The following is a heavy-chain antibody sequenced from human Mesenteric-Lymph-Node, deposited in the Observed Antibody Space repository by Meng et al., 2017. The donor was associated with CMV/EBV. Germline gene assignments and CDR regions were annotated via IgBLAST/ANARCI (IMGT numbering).Heavy chain of an antibody. CDR3: ARGGWFDP. Sequence: TLSRSCAVYGGSFSGYYWGWMRQPPGKGLEWIGEINHRGSTNYNPSLKSRVTISVDTSKNQFSLKLSSVTAADTAVYYCARGGWFDPWGQGTLVTVSS. CDR1: GGSFSGYY. CDR2: INHRGST. J-gene: IGHJ5*02. V-gene: IGHV4-34*01.